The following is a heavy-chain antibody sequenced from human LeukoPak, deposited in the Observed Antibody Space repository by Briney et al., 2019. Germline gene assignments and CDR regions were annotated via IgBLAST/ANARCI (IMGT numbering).Heavy chain of an antibody. D-gene: IGHD2-15*01. J-gene: IGHJ3*02. V-gene: IGHV3-11*04. CDR1: GFTFSDYY. CDR3: ARPVVAATTPDTFDI. CDR2: ISSGGRTI. Sequence: KPGGSLRLSCAASGFTFSDYYMSWIRQAPGKGLEWVSCISSGGRTIYYADSVKGRFTMSRDNAKNSLYLQMNSLRAEDTAVYYCARPVVAATTPDTFDIWGQGTMVTVSS.